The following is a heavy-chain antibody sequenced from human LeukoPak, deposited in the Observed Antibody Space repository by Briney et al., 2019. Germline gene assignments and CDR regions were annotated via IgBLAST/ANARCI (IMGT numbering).Heavy chain of an antibody. D-gene: IGHD3-22*01. Sequence: SETLSLTCAVYGGSFSGYYWSWIRQPPGKGLEWIGEINHSGSTNYNPSPKSRVTISVDTSKNQFSLKLSSVTAADTAVYYCARVEITMIGTFDIWGQGTMVTVSS. CDR3: ARVEITMIGTFDI. CDR2: INHSGST. CDR1: GGSFSGYY. V-gene: IGHV4-34*01. J-gene: IGHJ3*02.